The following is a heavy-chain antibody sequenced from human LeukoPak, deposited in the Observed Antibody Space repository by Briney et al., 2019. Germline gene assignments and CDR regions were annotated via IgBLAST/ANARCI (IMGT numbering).Heavy chain of an antibody. CDR2: ISSSGSTI. CDR3: ATTLIRYYYDSSGSGDY. Sequence: GGSLRLSCAASGFTFSDYYMSWIRQAPGKGLEWVSHISSSGSTIYYADSVKGRFTISRDNAKNSLYLQMNSLRAEDTAVYYCATTLIRYYYDSSGSGDYWGQGTLVTVSS. J-gene: IGHJ4*02. D-gene: IGHD3-22*01. V-gene: IGHV3-11*01. CDR1: GFTFSDYY.